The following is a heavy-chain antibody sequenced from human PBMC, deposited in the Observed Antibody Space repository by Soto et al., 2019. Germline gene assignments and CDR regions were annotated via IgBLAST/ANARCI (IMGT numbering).Heavy chain of an antibody. CDR1: GGSISSGGYY. CDR3: ARDGGILGATAADY. J-gene: IGHJ4*02. V-gene: IGHV4-31*03. D-gene: IGHD1-26*01. Sequence: QVQLQESGPGLVKPSQTLSLTCTVSGGSISSGGYYWSWIRQHPGKGLEWIGYIYYSGSTYYNPSLKRRVTISVDPSTNQFSLKLSSVTAADPAVYYCARDGGILGATAADYWGPGTLVTVSS. CDR2: IYYSGST.